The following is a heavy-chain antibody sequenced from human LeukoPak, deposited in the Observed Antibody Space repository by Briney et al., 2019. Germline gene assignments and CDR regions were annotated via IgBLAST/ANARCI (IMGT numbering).Heavy chain of an antibody. V-gene: IGHV3-21*04. Sequence: KPGGSLRLSCAASGFTFSSYSMNWVRQAPGKGLEWVSSISSSSSYIYYADSVKGGFTISRDNAKNSLYLQMNSLRAEDTAVYYCARSMWDSYGDDAFDIWGQGTMVTVSS. J-gene: IGHJ3*02. CDR2: ISSSSSYI. D-gene: IGHD5-18*01. CDR1: GFTFSSYS. CDR3: ARSMWDSYGDDAFDI.